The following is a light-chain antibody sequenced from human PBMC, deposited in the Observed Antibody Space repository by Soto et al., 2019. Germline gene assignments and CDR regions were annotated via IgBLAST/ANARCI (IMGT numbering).Light chain of an antibody. J-gene: IGLJ1*01. CDR3: SSYTITTAYI. CDR1: SSDVGGYNY. Sequence: QSVLTQPASVSGSPGQSITISCTGTSSDVGGYNYVSWYQQHPGDAPKLIVSHVTGRPSGVSNRFSGSKSGNTASLTISGLQAEDEADYYCSSYTITTAYIFGTGTKLTVL. V-gene: IGLV2-14*03. CDR2: HVT.